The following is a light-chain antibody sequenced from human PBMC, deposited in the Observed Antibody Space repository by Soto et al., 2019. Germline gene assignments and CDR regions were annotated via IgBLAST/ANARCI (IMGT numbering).Light chain of an antibody. J-gene: IGLJ1*01. V-gene: IGLV1-44*01. CDR1: SSNIGSNT. CDR3: AVLDDSLTADV. Sequence: SALPHPPSASETPGQRVTISCSGSSSNIGSNTVNWYQQLPGTAPELLIYSNNQRPSGVPDRFSGSKSGTSASLAISGLQSEDEADYYCAVLDDSLTADVFGRAPKVTV. CDR2: SNN.